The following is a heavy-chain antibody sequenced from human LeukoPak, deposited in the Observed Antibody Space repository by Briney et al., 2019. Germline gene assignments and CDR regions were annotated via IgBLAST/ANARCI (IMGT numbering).Heavy chain of an antibody. CDR3: ARDSDNYFDY. D-gene: IGHD3-9*01. V-gene: IGHV1-46*01. J-gene: IGHJ4*02. CDR2: INPSGGST. CDR1: GYSFTSYW. Sequence: GESLKISCKGSGYSFTSYWIGWVRQAPGQGLEWMGIINPSGGSTSYAQKFQGRVTMTRDMSTSTVYMELSSLRSEDTAVYYCARDSDNYFDYWGQGTLVTVSS.